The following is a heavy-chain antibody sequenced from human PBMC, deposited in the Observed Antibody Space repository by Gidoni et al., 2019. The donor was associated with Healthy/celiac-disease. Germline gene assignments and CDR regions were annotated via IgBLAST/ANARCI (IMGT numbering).Heavy chain of an antibody. V-gene: IGHV1-69*06. CDR3: AGGLYYYDSPPIYYYYYMDV. J-gene: IGHJ6*03. CDR2: IIPIFGTA. CDR1: GVTFSSYA. D-gene: IGHD3-22*01. Sequence: QVHLVQSGAAVKKPGSSVKVSCKASGVTFSSYAISWVRQAPGQGLEWMGGIIPIFGTANYAQKFQGRVTITADKSTSTAYMELSSLRSEDTAVYYCAGGLYYYDSPPIYYYYYMDVWGKGTTVTVSS.